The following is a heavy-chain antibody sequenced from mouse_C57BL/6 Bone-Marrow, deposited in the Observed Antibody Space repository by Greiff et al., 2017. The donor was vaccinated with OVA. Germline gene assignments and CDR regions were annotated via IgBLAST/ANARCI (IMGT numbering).Heavy chain of an antibody. V-gene: IGHV1-72*01. J-gene: IGHJ2*01. CDR1: GYTFTSYW. Sequence: VQLQQPGAELVKPGASVKLSCTASGYTFTSYWMHWVKQRPGRGLEWIGRIDPTSGGTKYNEKFKSKATLTVDKPSSTAYMQRSSLTSEDSAVYYCARPQFPDYFDYWGQGTTLTVSS. CDR3: ARPQFPDYFDY. CDR2: IDPTSGGT.